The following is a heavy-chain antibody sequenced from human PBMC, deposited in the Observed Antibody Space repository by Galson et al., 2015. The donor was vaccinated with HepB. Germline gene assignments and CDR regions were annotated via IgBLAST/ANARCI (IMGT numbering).Heavy chain of an antibody. J-gene: IGHJ6*03. D-gene: IGHD3-3*01. V-gene: IGHV1-8*01. CDR3: ARNPYYDFWSGYYYYYYYMDV. CDR1: GYTFTSYD. Sequence: SVKVSCKASGYTFTSYDINWVRQATGQGLEWMGWMNPNSGNTGYAQKFQGRVTMTRNTSISTAYMELSSLRSEDTAVYYCARNPYYDFWSGYYYYYYYMDVWGKGTTVTVSS. CDR2: MNPNSGNT.